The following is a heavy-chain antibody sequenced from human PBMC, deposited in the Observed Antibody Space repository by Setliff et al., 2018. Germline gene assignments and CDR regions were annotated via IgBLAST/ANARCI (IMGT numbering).Heavy chain of an antibody. Sequence: TGGSLRLSCAASGFTFNTYWMTWVRQAPGKGLEWVANIKQDGSEKYYVDSVKGRFTISRDNVKNSLYLQMSSLRAEDTAVYHCAREVWNIYDNDNSWSGYSDHWGQGTLVTVSS. CDR2: IKQDGSEK. D-gene: IGHD3-3*01. J-gene: IGHJ4*02. V-gene: IGHV3-7*01. CDR3: AREVWNIYDNDNSWSGYSDH. CDR1: GFTFNTYW.